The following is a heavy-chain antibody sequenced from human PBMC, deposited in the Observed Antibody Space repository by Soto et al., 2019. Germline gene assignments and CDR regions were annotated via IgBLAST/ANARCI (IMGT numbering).Heavy chain of an antibody. V-gene: IGHV4-4*02. D-gene: IGHD1-26*01. CDR2: IYHSGST. J-gene: IGHJ1*01. Sequence: SETLSLTCAVSGGSISSSNWWSWVRQPPGKGLEWIGEIYHSGSTNYNPSLKSRVTISVDKSKNQFSLKLSSVTAADTAVYYCARDREGEAPYFQHCGQGTLVTVSS. CDR3: ARDREGEAPYFQH. CDR1: GGSISSSNW.